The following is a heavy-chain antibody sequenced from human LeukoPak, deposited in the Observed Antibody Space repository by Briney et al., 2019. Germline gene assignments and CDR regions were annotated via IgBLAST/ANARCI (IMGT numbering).Heavy chain of an antibody. D-gene: IGHD6-19*01. V-gene: IGHV3-11*06. Sequence: GGSLRLSCAASGFTFSDYYMSWIRQAPGKGLEWVSYISGGSRYTNYADSVKGRFTISRDNAKNSLYLQMNSLGAEDTAVYYCARDLSSLQWLTLDYWGQGTLVTVSS. CDR1: GFTFSDYY. J-gene: IGHJ4*02. CDR3: ARDLSSLQWLTLDY. CDR2: ISGGSRYT.